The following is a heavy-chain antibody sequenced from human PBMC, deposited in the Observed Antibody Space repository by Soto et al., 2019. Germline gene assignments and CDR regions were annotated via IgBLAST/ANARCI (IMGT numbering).Heavy chain of an antibody. J-gene: IGHJ6*02. D-gene: IGHD3-16*01. CDR3: VMVDNYVTPTPKDV. CDR1: GYIFVNYG. CDR2: ISPYTGNT. Sequence: QVQLVQSGDEVKKPGASVKVSCKASGYIFVNYGIAWVRQAPGQGLEWMGWISPYTGNTHSATKVQGRLTMTTDTSTSTAYMVLGSLTSDDTAVYYCVMVDNYVTPTPKDVWGQGTTVTVSS. V-gene: IGHV1-18*01.